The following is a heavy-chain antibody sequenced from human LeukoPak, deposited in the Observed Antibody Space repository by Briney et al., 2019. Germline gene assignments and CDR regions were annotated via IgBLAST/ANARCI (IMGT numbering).Heavy chain of an antibody. CDR2: IFHGGTI. CDR1: GGSVSDGYYY. CDR3: ARAPQPTSYGDYGKRYFDL. J-gene: IGHJ2*01. D-gene: IGHD4-17*01. Sequence: PSETLSLTCTVSGGSVSDGYYYWNWIRQPAGKGLEWFGYIFHGGTINNNPSLKSRVTISVDTSKNQFSLKLTSVTAADTAVYYCARAPQPTSYGDYGKRYFDLWGRGTLVTVSS. V-gene: IGHV4-61*01.